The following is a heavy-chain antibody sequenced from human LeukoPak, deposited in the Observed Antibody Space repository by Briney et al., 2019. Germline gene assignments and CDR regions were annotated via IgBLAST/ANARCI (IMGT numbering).Heavy chain of an antibody. D-gene: IGHD1-26*01. CDR1: GGSISSYY. J-gene: IGHJ3*02. Sequence: SETLSLTYTVSGGSISSYYWSWIRQPAGKGLEWIGRIYTSGSTNYNPSLKSRVTISVDTSKNQFSLKLTSVTSADTAMYYCARRGGSPLGAFDIWGQGTMVTVSS. CDR2: IYTSGST. V-gene: IGHV4-4*07. CDR3: ARRGGSPLGAFDI.